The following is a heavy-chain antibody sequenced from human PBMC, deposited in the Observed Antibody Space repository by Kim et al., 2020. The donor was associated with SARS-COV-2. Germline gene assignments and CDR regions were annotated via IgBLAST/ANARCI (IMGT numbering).Heavy chain of an antibody. V-gene: IGHV4-31*03. CDR3: ASHMKLGGDFWSGPYN. Sequence: SETLSLTCTVSGGSISSGGYYWSWIRQHPGKGLEWIGYIYYSGSTYYNPSLKSRVTISVDTSKNQFSLKLSSVTAADTAGYYCASHMKLGGDFWSGPYNWGQGTLVTGSS. CDR2: IYYSGST. CDR1: GGSISSGGYY. J-gene: IGHJ4*02. D-gene: IGHD3-3*01.